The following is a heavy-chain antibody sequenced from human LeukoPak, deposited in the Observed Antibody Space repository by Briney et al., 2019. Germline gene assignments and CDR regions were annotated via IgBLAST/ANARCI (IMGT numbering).Heavy chain of an antibody. J-gene: IGHJ4*02. D-gene: IGHD2-15*01. V-gene: IGHV3-30*02. CDR1: GFTFSSCG. Sequence: GGSLRLSCAASGFTFSSCGMHWVRQAPGKGLEWVAFIRYDGSNKYYADSVKGRFTISRDNSKNTLYLQMNSLRAEDTAVYYCAKARSVVVAATVEYYFDYWGQGTLVTVSS. CDR3: AKARSVVVAATVEYYFDY. CDR2: IRYDGSNK.